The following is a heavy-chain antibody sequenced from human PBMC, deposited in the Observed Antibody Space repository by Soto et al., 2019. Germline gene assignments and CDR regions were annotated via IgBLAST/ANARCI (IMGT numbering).Heavy chain of an antibody. D-gene: IGHD3-22*01. CDR3: ARVNPYYYDSSGYPTSDY. CDR1: GYTFTSYG. J-gene: IGHJ4*02. CDR2: ISAYNGNT. Sequence: QVQLVQSGAEVKKPGASVKVSCKASGYTFTSYGISWVRQAPGQGLEWMGWISAYNGNTNYAQKLQGRVTMTTDTSTGTAYMELRSLRSDDTAVYYCARVNPYYYDSSGYPTSDYWGQGTLVTVSS. V-gene: IGHV1-18*01.